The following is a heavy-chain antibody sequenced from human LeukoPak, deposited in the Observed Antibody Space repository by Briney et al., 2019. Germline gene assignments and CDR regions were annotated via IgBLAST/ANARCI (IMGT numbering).Heavy chain of an antibody. Sequence: GGSLRLSCAASGFTFSYFYMSWVRQAPGKGLEWVANIKQDGSEKYYVDSVKGRFTISRDNAKNSLYLQMNSLRAEDTAVYYCARDPGYCGGDCYEYYFDYWGQGTLVTVSS. CDR1: GFTFSYFY. D-gene: IGHD2-21*01. J-gene: IGHJ4*02. CDR2: IKQDGSEK. CDR3: ARDPGYCGGDCYEYYFDY. V-gene: IGHV3-7*01.